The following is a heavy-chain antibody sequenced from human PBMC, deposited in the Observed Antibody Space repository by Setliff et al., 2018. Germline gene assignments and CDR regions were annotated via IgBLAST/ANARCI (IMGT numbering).Heavy chain of an antibody. CDR2: ITPIFETA. J-gene: IGHJ6*02. V-gene: IGHV1-69*06. D-gene: IGHD1-1*01. CDR3: ARDSVTLGQLERRGGWHYYGMDV. Sequence: SVKVSCKASGGTFSGYAFSWVRQAPGQGLEWIGGITPIFETAHYAEKFRDRVTITADKSTTTVHMELSSLTSEDTAVYFCARDSVTLGQLERRGGWHYYGMDVGGQGTTVTVS. CDR1: GGTFSGYA.